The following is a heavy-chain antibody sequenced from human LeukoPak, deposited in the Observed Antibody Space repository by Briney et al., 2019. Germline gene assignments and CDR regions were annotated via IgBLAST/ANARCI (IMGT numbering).Heavy chain of an antibody. Sequence: SETLSLSCTVSGYSISSGYYWGWIRQPPGKGLEWIGNIFHGGSTYYNLSLKSRVTMSVDTSKNQFSLRLRSVTAADTAVYYCARSGGFSLSAFNFWGQGTLVTVSS. CDR1: GYSISSGYY. CDR3: ARSGGFSLSAFNF. D-gene: IGHD3-16*01. CDR2: IFHGGST. J-gene: IGHJ4*02. V-gene: IGHV4-38-2*02.